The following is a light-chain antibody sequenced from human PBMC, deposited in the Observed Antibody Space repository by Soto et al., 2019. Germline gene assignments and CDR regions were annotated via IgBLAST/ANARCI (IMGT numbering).Light chain of an antibody. CDR3: QEGSTLLT. V-gene: IGKV1-39*01. CDR2: GAS. CDR1: QSVSTY. Sequence: IQMTQSPSSLSASVGDRVTITCRTSQSVSTYLNWYQQRPGKAPKLLIYGASSLQSGVPSRFSGSGSGTHFTLTISSLQPEDFATYYCQEGSTLLTFGGGTKVDIK. J-gene: IGKJ4*01.